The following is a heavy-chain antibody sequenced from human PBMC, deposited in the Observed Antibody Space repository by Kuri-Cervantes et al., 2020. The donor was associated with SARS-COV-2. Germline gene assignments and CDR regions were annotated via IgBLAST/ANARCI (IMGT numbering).Heavy chain of an antibody. CDR1: GFTFSSYW. Sequence: LSLTCAASGFTFSSYWMSWVRQAPGKGLEWVANIKQDGSEKYYVDSVKGRFTISRDNAKNSLYLQMNSLRAEDTAVYYCARETFLAAAGDYWGQGTRVTCAS. V-gene: IGHV3-7*01. J-gene: IGHJ4*02. D-gene: IGHD6-13*01. CDR3: ARETFLAAAGDY. CDR2: IKQDGSEK.